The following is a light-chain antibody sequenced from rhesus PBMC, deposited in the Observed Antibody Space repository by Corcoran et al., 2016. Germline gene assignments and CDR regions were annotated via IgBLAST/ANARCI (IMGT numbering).Light chain of an antibody. Sequence: DIQMTQSPSSLSASVGDKVTITCRASQGISSWLAWYQQKPGKAPKLLIYAASSLQSGVPLRFSGSGSGTDYTLTISSLQPEYFATYYCQQGYNTPWTFGQGTKVEIK. J-gene: IGKJ1*01. CDR3: QQGYNTPWT. CDR1: QGISSW. CDR2: AAS. V-gene: IGKV1-18*01.